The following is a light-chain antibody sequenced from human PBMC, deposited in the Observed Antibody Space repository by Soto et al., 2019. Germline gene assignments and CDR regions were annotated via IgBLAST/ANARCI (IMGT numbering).Light chain of an antibody. CDR3: QHYNIWPTT. V-gene: IGKV3-15*01. J-gene: IGKJ1*01. CDR2: DSS. CDR1: QTVANY. Sequence: RDRATLSCRASQTVANYLAWYQQKPGQAPRLLIYDSSNRATGVAARFSGSGSGTEFTLTITSLECEDFTLYFSQHYNIWPTTFGQGTKVEI.